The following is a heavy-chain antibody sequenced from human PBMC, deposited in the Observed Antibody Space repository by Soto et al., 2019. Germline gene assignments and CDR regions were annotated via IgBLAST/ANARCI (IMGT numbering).Heavy chain of an antibody. CDR2: ISSTTNYI. CDR3: ARESEDLTSNFDY. Sequence: SLRLSCASSVVTFTRYSINWFRQAPGKGLEWVSSISSTTNYIYYGDSMKGRFTISRDNAKNSLYLEMNSLRAEDTAVYYCARESEDLTSNFDYWGQGTLVTVSS. V-gene: IGHV3-21*06. CDR1: VVTFTRYS. J-gene: IGHJ4*02.